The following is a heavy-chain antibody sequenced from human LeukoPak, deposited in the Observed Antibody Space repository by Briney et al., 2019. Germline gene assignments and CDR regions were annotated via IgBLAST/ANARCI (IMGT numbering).Heavy chain of an antibody. CDR1: GGSISSYY. CDR3: AREGLDYVWGSYRAYYMDV. J-gene: IGHJ6*03. CDR2: IYYSGST. V-gene: IGHV4-59*01. Sequence: SETLSLTCTVSGGSISSYYWSWIRQPPGKGLEWIGYIYYSGSTNYNPSLKSRVTMSVGTSKNQFSLKLSSVTAADTAVYYCAREGLDYVWGSYRAYYMDVWGKGTTVTVSS. D-gene: IGHD3-16*02.